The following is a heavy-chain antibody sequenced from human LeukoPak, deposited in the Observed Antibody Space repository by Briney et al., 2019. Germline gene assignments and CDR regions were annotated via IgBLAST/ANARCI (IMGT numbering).Heavy chain of an antibody. CDR1: GGSISSYY. D-gene: IGHD3-10*01. CDR3: AGGVYYYYGMDV. V-gene: IGHV4-59*01. CDR2: IYYSGST. Sequence: SETLSLTCTVSGGSISSYYWSWIRQPPGEGLEWIGYIYYSGSTNYNPPLKSRVTISVDTSKNQFSLKLSSVTAADTAVYYCAGGVYYYYGMDVWGQGTTVTVSS. J-gene: IGHJ6*02.